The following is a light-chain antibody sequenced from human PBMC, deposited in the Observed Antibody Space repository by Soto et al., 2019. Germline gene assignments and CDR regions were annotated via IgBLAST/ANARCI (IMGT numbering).Light chain of an antibody. CDR2: GAS. V-gene: IGKV3-20*01. CDR3: QQYGSSPYT. CDR1: KSVSSGY. Sequence: EIVLTQSPGTLSLSPGERATLSCRASKSVSSGYLAWYQQKPGQAPRLLIYGASSRATGIPDRFSGSGSGTDFPLTISRLEPEDFAVYYCQQYGSSPYTFGQGPKLEIK. J-gene: IGKJ2*01.